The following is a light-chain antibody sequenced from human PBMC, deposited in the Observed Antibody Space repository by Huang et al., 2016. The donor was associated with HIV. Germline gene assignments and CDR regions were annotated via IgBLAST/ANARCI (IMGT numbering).Light chain of an antibody. Sequence: DIQMTQYPSSLSASVGDRVTITCRASHDIKNYLAWYQQKAGQVPKLLIDAASSFQSGVPSRFSGSGSGTDFTLSIISLQPEDVAIYYCQKYDSVPRTFGQGTKVDIK. CDR1: HDIKNY. V-gene: IGKV1-27*01. CDR2: AAS. J-gene: IGKJ1*01. CDR3: QKYDSVPRT.